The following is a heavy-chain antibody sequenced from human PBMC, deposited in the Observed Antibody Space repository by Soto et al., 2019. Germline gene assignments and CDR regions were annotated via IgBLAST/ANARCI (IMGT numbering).Heavy chain of an antibody. Sequence: SETLSLTCTVSGGSISSGGYHWSWIRQHPGKGLEWIGYIYYSGSTYYNPSLKSRVTISVDTSKNQFSLKLSSVTAADTAVYYCARAIADLEWLIGPFDPWGQGTLVTVSS. V-gene: IGHV4-31*03. CDR1: GGSISSGGYH. J-gene: IGHJ5*02. CDR2: IYYSGST. CDR3: ARAIADLEWLIGPFDP. D-gene: IGHD3-3*01.